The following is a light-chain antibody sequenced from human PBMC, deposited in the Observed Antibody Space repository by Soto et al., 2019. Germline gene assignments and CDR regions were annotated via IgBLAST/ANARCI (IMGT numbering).Light chain of an antibody. CDR3: QQYNSWPPYT. CDR2: GAS. J-gene: IGKJ2*01. Sequence: EVVMTQSPATVSVSPGERATLSCRASQSVSSNLAWYQQKPGQAPRLLIYGASTRASGTPARFSGSGSGTACTLTISSLQSEDFAVYYCQQYNSWPPYTFGQGTKLEIK. V-gene: IGKV3-15*01. CDR1: QSVSSN.